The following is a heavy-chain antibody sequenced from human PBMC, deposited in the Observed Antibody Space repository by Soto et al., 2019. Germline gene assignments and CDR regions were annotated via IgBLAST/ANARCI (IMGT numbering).Heavy chain of an antibody. V-gene: IGHV3-30-3*01. CDR2: ISYDGSNK. CDR1: GFTFSSYA. Sequence: GGSLRLSCAASGFTFSSYAMHWVRQAPGKGLEWVAVISYDGSNKYYADSVKGRFTISRDNSKNTLYLQMNSLRAEDTAVYYCARDLYSDKGFDYWGQGTLVTVSS. D-gene: IGHD2-21*01. J-gene: IGHJ4*02. CDR3: ARDLYSDKGFDY.